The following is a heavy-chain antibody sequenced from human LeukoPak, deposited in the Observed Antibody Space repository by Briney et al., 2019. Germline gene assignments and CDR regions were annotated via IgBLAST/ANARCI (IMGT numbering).Heavy chain of an antibody. CDR3: AKDGTTTITFDY. D-gene: IGHD1-1*01. J-gene: IGHJ4*02. Sequence: GGSLRLSCAASGFTFSSYAMSWVRQAPGKGLEWVSVISGSGGSIYYRDSVKGRFTISRDNSKNTLYLQMNSLRAEDAAVYYCAKDGTTTITFDYWGQGTLVTVSS. CDR2: ISGSGGSI. V-gene: IGHV3-23*01. CDR1: GFTFSSYA.